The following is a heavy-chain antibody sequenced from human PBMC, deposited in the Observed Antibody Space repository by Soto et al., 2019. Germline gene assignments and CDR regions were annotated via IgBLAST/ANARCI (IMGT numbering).Heavy chain of an antibody. Sequence: ASVKVSCKASGYTFTSYGISWVRQAPGQGLEWMGWISAYNGNTNYAQKLQGRVTMTTDTSTSTAYMELRSLRSDDTAVYYCARVSGSSWTHYYYYGMDVWGQGTTVTVSS. V-gene: IGHV1-18*01. D-gene: IGHD6-13*01. CDR3: ARVSGSSWTHYYYYGMDV. CDR2: ISAYNGNT. CDR1: GYTFTSYG. J-gene: IGHJ6*02.